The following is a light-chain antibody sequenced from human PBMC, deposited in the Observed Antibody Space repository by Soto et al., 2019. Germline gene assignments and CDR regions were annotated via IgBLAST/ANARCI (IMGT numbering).Light chain of an antibody. CDR1: QSIRHY. J-gene: IGKJ1*01. Sequence: DIQMTQSPPTLSASVGDRVTITCRASQSIRHYLAWYQQMPGKAPKLLIYGASTLQSGVPSKFSGSGSGTEFTLNISRLQPDDFGTYFCQHHNSYSQTFGQGTKVEIK. V-gene: IGKV1-5*01. CDR2: GAS. CDR3: QHHNSYSQT.